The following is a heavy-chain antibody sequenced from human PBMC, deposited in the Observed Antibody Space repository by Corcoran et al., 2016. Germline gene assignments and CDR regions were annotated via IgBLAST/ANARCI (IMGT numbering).Heavy chain of an antibody. J-gene: IGHJ6*02. D-gene: IGHD3-10*01. CDR1: GYTFTSYY. Sequence: QVQLVQSGAEVKKPGASVKVSCKASGYTFTSYYMHWVRQATGQGLEWMGWMNPNSGNTGYAQKFQGRVTMTRNTSISTAYMELSSLRSEDTAVDYCARAQGGGRPRGRDVWGQGTTVTVSS. V-gene: IGHV1-8*02. CDR2: MNPNSGNT. CDR3: ARAQGGGRPRGRDV.